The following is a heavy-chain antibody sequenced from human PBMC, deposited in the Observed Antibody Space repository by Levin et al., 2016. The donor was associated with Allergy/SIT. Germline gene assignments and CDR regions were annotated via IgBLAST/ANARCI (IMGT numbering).Heavy chain of an antibody. CDR3: ARDPTDYYDSSGYKRGIDY. V-gene: IGHV1-69*04. D-gene: IGHD3-22*01. J-gene: IGHJ4*02. Sequence: WVRQAPGQGLEWMGRIIPILGIANYAQKFQGRVTITADKSTSTAYMELSSLRSEDTAVYYCARDPTDYYDSSGYKRGIDYWGQGTLVTVSS. CDR2: IIPILGIA.